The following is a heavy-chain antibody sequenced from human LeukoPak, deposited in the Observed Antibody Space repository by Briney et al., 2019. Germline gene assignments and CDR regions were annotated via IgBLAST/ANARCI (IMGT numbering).Heavy chain of an antibody. CDR1: GGSISSSNW. CDR3: ARDTRAAAAGTAYHYGMDV. V-gene: IGHV4-4*02. Sequence: SETLSLTCAVSGGSISSSNWWSWVRQPPGKGLGWIGEIYHSGSTNYNPSLKSRVTISVDKSKNQFSLKLSSVTAADTAVYYCARDTRAAAAGTAYHYGMDVWGQGTTVTVSS. J-gene: IGHJ6*02. D-gene: IGHD6-13*01. CDR2: IYHSGST.